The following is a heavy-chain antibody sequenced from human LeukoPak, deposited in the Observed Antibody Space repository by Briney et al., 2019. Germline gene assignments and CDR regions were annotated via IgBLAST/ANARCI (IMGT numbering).Heavy chain of an antibody. CDR1: GFTLSSYW. CDR3: ARSGGHNRLDY. D-gene: IGHD2-15*01. J-gene: IGHJ4*02. CDR2: INGDGTTT. V-gene: IGHV3-74*03. Sequence: GGSLRLSCAASGFTLSSYWMHSVRQAPGKGLVWVSRINGDGTTTTYADSVKGRFTISRDNAENTLYLQMNSLRAEDTAVYYCARSGGHNRLDYWGREPWSPSRQ.